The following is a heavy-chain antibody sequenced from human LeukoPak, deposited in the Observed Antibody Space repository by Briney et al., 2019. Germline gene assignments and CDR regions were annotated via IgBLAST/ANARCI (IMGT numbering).Heavy chain of an antibody. J-gene: IGHJ6*03. CDR3: ARDPYSGNYGTYYYYYMDV. D-gene: IGHD1-26*01. Sequence: PGGSLRLSCAASGFTFSSYAMSWVRQAPGKAMEWVSSITSIGTYTFYADSVKGRFTISRDNAKNSLYLQMDSLGPEDTAVYYCARDPYSGNYGTYYYYYMDVWGKGTTVTISS. CDR2: ITSIGTYT. V-gene: IGHV3-21*01. CDR1: GFTFSSYA.